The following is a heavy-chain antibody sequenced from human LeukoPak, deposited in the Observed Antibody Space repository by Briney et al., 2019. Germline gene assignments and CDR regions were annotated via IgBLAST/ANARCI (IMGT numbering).Heavy chain of an antibody. J-gene: IGHJ4*02. CDR2: IYSGGST. CDR1: GFTVSSNY. V-gene: IGHV3-53*01. D-gene: IGHD5-18*01. Sequence: GGSLRLSCAASGFTVSSNYMSWVRQAPGKGLEWVSVIYSGGSTYYAASVKGRFTISRDNSKNTLYLQMNSLRAEDTAVYYCAKAPANYVDTAMGTFDYWGQGTLVTVSS. CDR3: AKAPANYVDTAMGTFDY.